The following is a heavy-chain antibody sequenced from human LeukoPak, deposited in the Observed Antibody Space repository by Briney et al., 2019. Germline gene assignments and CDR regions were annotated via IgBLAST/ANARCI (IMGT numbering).Heavy chain of an antibody. V-gene: IGHV3-73*01. CDR1: GFTFSDSA. CDR2: IKNNRNNYAT. CDR3: TRRPFGGNSSPYWYFDL. Sequence: PGGSLKLSCAASGFTFSDSAMHWVRQASGKGLEWFARIKNNRNNYATVYAASVKGRFIISRDDSKNTAFLQMNSLETEDTAVYYCTRRPFGGNSSPYWYFDLWGRGTLVTVSS. J-gene: IGHJ2*01. D-gene: IGHD4-23*01.